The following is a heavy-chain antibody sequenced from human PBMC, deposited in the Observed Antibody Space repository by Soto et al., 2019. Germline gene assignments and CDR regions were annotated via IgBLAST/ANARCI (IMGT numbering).Heavy chain of an antibody. Sequence: QPGGSLRLSCVASGFGFGSHDMNWVRQAPGKGLEWISQISSSGFYIHYADSMKGRFTISRDDSKNTLYLQMNSLKTEDTAVYYCTTRATYNWNDVVVFWGQGTLVTVSS. CDR1: GFGFGSHD. V-gene: IGHV3-48*01. J-gene: IGHJ4*02. CDR3: TTRATYNWNDVVVF. D-gene: IGHD1-20*01. CDR2: ISSSGFYI.